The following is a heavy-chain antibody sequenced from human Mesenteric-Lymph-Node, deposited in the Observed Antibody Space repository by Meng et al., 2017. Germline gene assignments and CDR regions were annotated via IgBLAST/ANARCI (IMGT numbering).Heavy chain of an antibody. CDR1: GFTLSSYW. Sequence: GESLKISCAASGFTLSSYWMGWVRQAPGKGLEWVSAISGSGGSTYYADSVKGRFTISRDNSKNTLYLQMNSLRAEDTAVYYCASGKQQWLVRGFDYWGQGTLVTVSS. D-gene: IGHD6-19*01. CDR2: ISGSGGST. J-gene: IGHJ4*02. V-gene: IGHV3-23*01. CDR3: ASGKQQWLVRGFDY.